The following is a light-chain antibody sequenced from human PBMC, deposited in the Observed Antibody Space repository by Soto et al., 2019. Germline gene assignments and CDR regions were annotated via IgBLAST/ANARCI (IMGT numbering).Light chain of an antibody. CDR2: EVS. CDR3: CSYAGSGLGV. CDR1: SSDVGRYNL. J-gene: IGLJ3*02. Sequence: QSALTQPASVSGSPGQSITISCTGTSSDVGRYNLVSWYQQHPGKAPKLLIYEVSERPSGVSDRFSGSKSGCTASLTISGLQAEDEGNYYCCSYAGSGLGVFGGGTKLTAL. V-gene: IGLV2-23*02.